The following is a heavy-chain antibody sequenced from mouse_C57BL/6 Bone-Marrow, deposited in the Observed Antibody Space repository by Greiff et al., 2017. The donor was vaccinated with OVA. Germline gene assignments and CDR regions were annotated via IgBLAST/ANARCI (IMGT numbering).Heavy chain of an antibody. CDR1: GYAFSSSW. J-gene: IGHJ1*03. CDR2: IYPGDGDT. D-gene: IGHD1-1*01. Sequence: VKLQESGPELVKPGASVKISCKASGYAFSSSWMNWVKQRPGKGLEWIGRIYPGDGDTNYNGKFKGKATLTADKSSSTAYMQLSSLTSEDSAVYFCAINYYGSSYCWYFDVWGTGTTVTVSS. CDR3: AINYYGSSYCWYFDV. V-gene: IGHV1-82*01.